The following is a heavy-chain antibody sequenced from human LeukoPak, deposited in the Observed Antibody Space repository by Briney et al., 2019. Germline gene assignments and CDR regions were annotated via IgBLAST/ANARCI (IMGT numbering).Heavy chain of an antibody. D-gene: IGHD4-17*01. Sequence: PSETRSLTCTVPGGSITNSTYYWVWIRQPPGLGLEWIGNIYYNGITHYNPSLKSRVTISADTSKNHFSLKLSSVTAADTAVYYCTRPADYGDFWVGDAFDIWGQGTMVTVSS. V-gene: IGHV4-39*02. CDR3: TRPADYGDFWVGDAFDI. CDR2: IYYNGIT. CDR1: GGSITNSTYY. J-gene: IGHJ3*02.